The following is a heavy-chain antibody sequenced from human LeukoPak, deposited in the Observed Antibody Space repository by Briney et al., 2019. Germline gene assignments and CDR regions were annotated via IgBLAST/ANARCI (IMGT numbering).Heavy chain of an antibody. D-gene: IGHD1-26*01. V-gene: IGHV3-21*01. Sequence: GGSLRLSCAASGFTFSSYSMNWVRQAPGKGLEWVSSISSSSSYIYSADSVKGRFTISRDNAKNSLYLQMNSLRAEDTAVYYCARVAVGAITLDYWGQGTLVTVSS. CDR1: GFTFSSYS. J-gene: IGHJ4*02. CDR2: ISSSSSYI. CDR3: ARVAVGAITLDY.